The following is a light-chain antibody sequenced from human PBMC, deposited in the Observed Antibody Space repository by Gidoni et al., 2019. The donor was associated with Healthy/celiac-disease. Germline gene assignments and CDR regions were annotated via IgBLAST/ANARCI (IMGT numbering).Light chain of an antibody. CDR2: QVS. CDR1: QSLVHSDGNTY. CDR3: KQGTHWLT. J-gene: IGKJ4*01. V-gene: IGKV2-30*02. Sequence: DVVLTQSPLSLPVTLGKPASISSRSSQSLVHSDGNTYSNWFQKRPGQSPRRLIYQVSNRDSVASDRFSGSCSGTYFTLKSSMVEAEDVGVYYCKQGTHWLTFGGGTKVEIK.